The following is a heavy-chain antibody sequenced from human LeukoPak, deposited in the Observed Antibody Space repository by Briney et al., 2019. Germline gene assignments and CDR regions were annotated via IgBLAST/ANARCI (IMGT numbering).Heavy chain of an antibody. V-gene: IGHV1-69*13. CDR2: IIPIFSTA. J-gene: IGHJ4*02. CDR1: GGTFSSYA. D-gene: IGHD4-17*01. Sequence: GASVKVSCKASGGTFSSYAISWVRQAPGQGLEWMGGIIPIFSTANYAQKFQGRVTITADESTSTAYMELSSLRSEDTAVYYCARMVWDYGDYRPDYWGQGTLVTVSS. CDR3: ARMVWDYGDYRPDY.